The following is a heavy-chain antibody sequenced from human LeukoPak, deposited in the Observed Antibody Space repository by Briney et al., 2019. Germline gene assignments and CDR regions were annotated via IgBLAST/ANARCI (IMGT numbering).Heavy chain of an antibody. J-gene: IGHJ4*02. CDR3: ARDRLGGDRIDY. V-gene: IGHV4-59*12. D-gene: IGHD3-10*01. Sequence: PSETLSLTCTVSGGSISSYYWSWIRQPPGKGLEWIGCIYYSGSTNYNPSLKSRVTISVDTSKNQFSLKLSSVTAADTAVYYCARDRLGGDRIDYWGQGTLVTVSS. CDR2: IYYSGST. CDR1: GGSISSYY.